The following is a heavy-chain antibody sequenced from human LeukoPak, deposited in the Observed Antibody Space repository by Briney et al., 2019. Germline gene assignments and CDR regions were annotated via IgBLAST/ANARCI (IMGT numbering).Heavy chain of an antibody. D-gene: IGHD6-13*01. CDR3: ASGEGYRSSWYQPHFDY. CDR1: GGSISSSNW. CDR2: IYHSGST. Sequence: TSGTLSLTCAVSGGSISSSNWWSWVRQPPGKGLEWIGEIYHSGSTNYNPSLKSRVTISVDKSKNQFSLKVSSVTAADTAVYYCASGEGYRSSWYQPHFDYWGQGTLITVSS. J-gene: IGHJ4*02. V-gene: IGHV4-4*02.